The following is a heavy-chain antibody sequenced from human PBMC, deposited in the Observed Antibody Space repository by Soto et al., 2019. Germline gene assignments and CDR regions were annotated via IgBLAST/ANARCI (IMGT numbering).Heavy chain of an antibody. V-gene: IGHV3-49*03. D-gene: IGHD2-15*01. CDR2: IRSKAYGGTT. J-gene: IGHJ6*02. CDR3: TRGGCSGGSCYSMKVDYYGMDV. Sequence: PGGSLRLSCTASGFTCGDYAMSWFRQAPGKGLEWVGFIRSKAYGGTTEYAASVKGRFTISRDDSKSIAYPQMNSLKTEDTAVYYCTRGGCSGGSCYSMKVDYYGMDVWGQGTTVTVSS. CDR1: GFTCGDYA.